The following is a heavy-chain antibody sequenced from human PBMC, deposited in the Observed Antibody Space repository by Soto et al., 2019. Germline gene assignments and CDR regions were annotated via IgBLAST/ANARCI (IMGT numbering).Heavy chain of an antibody. CDR2: ISGSGDNT. J-gene: IGHJ4*02. Sequence: GGSLRLSCAASGFTFNSYAMSWVRQAPGKGLEWVSAISGSGDNTYYADSVKGRFTISRDNSESKLFLQMNILRAEDTAVYYCAKEEGGSGIVVVAYWGQGTLVTVSS. CDR3: AKEEGGSGIVVVAY. CDR1: GFTFNSYA. D-gene: IGHD1-26*01. V-gene: IGHV3-23*01.